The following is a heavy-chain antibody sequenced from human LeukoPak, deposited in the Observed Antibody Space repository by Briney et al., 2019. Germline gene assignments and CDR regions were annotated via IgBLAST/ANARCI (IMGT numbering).Heavy chain of an antibody. V-gene: IGHV3-30*02. CDR1: GFTFSSYG. CDR2: IRYDGSNK. CDR3: AKGAYGDYN. D-gene: IGHD4-17*01. Sequence: GGSLRLSCAASGFTFSSYGMHWVRQAPGKGLEWVAFIRYDGSNKYYADSVKGRFTISRDNSKNTLYLQMNSLRAEDTAVYYCAKGAYGDYNWGQGTLVTVSS. J-gene: IGHJ4*02.